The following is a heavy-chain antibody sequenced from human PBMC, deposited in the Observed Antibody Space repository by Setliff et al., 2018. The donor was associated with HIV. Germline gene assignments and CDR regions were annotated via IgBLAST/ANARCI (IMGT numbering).Heavy chain of an antibody. Sequence: PSETLSLTCAVSGGSISSSNWWNWVRQPPGKGLEWIGEIYHTGSTNYNPSLKSRLTISVDKSNNQFSLKLSSVTAADTAVYYCARGHEWLRTWGQGTLVTVSS. CDR3: ARGHEWLRT. CDR2: IYHTGST. V-gene: IGHV4-4*02. J-gene: IGHJ4*02. CDR1: GGSISSSNW. D-gene: IGHD5-12*01.